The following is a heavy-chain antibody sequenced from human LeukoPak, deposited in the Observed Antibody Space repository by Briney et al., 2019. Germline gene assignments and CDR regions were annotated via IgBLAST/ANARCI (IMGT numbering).Heavy chain of an antibody. D-gene: IGHD3-10*01. CDR3: ASDRSGTYFAFEY. V-gene: IGHV4-59*02. Sequence: SETLSLTCNVSGDSVTNSFWSWIRQPPGKGLEWIGYVYNSGRTHSNPSLKSRVTISVDTSNNQFSLKLNSVTAADTAVYYCASDRSGTYFAFEYWGQGALVTVSA. J-gene: IGHJ4*02. CDR1: GDSVTNSF. CDR2: VYNSGRT.